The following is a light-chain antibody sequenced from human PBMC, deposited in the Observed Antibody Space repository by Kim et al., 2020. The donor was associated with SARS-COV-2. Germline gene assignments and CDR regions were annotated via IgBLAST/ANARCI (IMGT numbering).Light chain of an antibody. Sequence: TLSLSPGESATLSCRASQSVSTSLAWYQQRPGQAPRLLIYDASTRAAGVPARFSGSGSETDFTLTISSLEPEDFAVYYCQEATKTFGPGTKVDIK. CDR2: DAS. J-gene: IGKJ3*01. V-gene: IGKV3-11*01. CDR3: QEATKT. CDR1: QSVSTS.